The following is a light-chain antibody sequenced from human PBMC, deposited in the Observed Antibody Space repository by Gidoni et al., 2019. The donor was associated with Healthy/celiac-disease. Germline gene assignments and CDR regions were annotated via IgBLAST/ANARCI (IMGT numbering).Light chain of an antibody. CDR1: QSVSSSY. Sequence: EIVLTQSPGTLSLSPGERATLSCRASQSVSSSYVAWYQQKPGQAPRLLIYGASSRATGIPDRCSGSGSGTDFTLTISRLEPDDFAVYYWQQYGSSPRTFGQGTKVEIK. CDR2: GAS. CDR3: QQYGSSPRT. J-gene: IGKJ1*01. V-gene: IGKV3-20*01.